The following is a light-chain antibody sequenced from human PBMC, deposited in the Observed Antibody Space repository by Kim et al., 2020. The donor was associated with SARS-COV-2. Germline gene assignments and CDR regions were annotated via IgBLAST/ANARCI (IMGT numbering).Light chain of an antibody. V-gene: IGKV1-5*01. J-gene: IGKJ1*01. CDR3: QQYYSYPWT. CDR1: QSVRTW. CDR2: DAS. Sequence: DIQMTQSPSTLSASVGGRVIITCRASQSVRTWLAWYQQKPGKAPKVLIYDASNLESGVPSRFSGSGSGTEFTLIISSLQPDDFATYYCQQYYSYPWTFGQGTKVDIK.